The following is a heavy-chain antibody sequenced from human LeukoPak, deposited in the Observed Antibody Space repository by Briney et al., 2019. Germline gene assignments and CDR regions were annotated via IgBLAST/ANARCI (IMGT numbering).Heavy chain of an antibody. J-gene: IGHJ4*02. V-gene: IGHV3-23*01. CDR1: GSTFSSYA. D-gene: IGHD5-18*01. CDR3: ARDLWQRGYSYGYVDY. CDR2: ISGSGGST. Sequence: GGSLRLSCAASGSTFSSYAMSWVRQAPGKGLEWVSAISGSGGSTYYADSVKGRFTISRDNSKNTLYLQMNSLRAEDTAAYYCARDLWQRGYSYGYVDYWGQGTLVTVSS.